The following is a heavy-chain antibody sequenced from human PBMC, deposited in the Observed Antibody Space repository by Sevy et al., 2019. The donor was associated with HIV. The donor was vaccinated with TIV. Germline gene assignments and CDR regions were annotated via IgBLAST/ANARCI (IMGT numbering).Heavy chain of an antibody. Sequence: GGSLRLSCVASGFTFSNYVLTWVRQAPGKGLDWVSSITGSSTTIYYADSVKGRFTVSRDNSNNTLYLHINSLRAEDTAVYYCARDGLYGGNFEYFQHWGQGTLVTVSS. CDR1: GFTFSNYV. CDR3: ARDGLYGGNFEYFQH. V-gene: IGHV3-23*01. CDR2: ITGSSTTI. J-gene: IGHJ1*01. D-gene: IGHD4-17*01.